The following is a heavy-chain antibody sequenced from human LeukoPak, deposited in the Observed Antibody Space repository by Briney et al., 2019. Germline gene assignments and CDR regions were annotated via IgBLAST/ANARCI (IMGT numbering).Heavy chain of an antibody. J-gene: IGHJ3*02. Sequence: PGGSLRLSCAASGFTFSTYSINWVRQSPGKGLEWVAVISYDGSSKYYADSVKGRFTISRDNSKNTLYLQMNSLRAEDTAVYYCARARSSYGYGDAFDIWGQGTMVTVSS. CDR3: ARARSSYGYGDAFDI. V-gene: IGHV3-30*03. CDR1: GFTFSTYS. CDR2: ISYDGSSK. D-gene: IGHD5-18*01.